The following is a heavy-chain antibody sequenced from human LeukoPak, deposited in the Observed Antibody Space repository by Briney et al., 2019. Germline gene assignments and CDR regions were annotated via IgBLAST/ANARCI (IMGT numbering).Heavy chain of an antibody. CDR3: AREGSSPSCGDY. CDR2: INQDGTEK. D-gene: IGHD2-2*01. J-gene: IGHJ4*02. Sequence: ADINQDGTEKYYVDSVKGRFTISRDNAKNSLYLQMNSLRAEDTAVYYCAREGSSPSCGDYWGQGTLVTVSS. V-gene: IGHV3-7*01.